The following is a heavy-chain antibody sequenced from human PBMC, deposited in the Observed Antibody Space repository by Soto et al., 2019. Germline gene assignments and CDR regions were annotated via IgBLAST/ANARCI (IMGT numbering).Heavy chain of an antibody. CDR2: INHSGST. CDR3: AGHKGSGTYYYGSGSYSYYYYGMDV. V-gene: IGHV4-34*01. Sequence: PSETLSLTCAVYGGSFSGYYWSWIRQPPGKGLEWIGEINHSGSTNYNPSLKSRVTISVDTSKNQFSLKLSSVTAADTAVYYCAGHKGSGTYYYGSGSYSYYYYGMDVWGQGTTVT. D-gene: IGHD3-10*01. J-gene: IGHJ6*02. CDR1: GGSFSGYY.